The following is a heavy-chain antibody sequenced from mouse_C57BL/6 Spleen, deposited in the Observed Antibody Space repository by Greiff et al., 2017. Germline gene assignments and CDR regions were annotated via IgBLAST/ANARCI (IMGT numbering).Heavy chain of an antibody. CDR3: TRQRACAGHFDY. D-gene: IGHD3-3*01. CDR1: GYTFTDYE. Sequence: VQLQQSGAELVRPGASVTMSCKASGYTFTDYEMNWVKQTPVHGLEWIGAIDPETGGTAYNQKFKGKAILTADKSYSTAYLELRSLTSEDSAVYYCTRQRACAGHFDYWGQGTTLTVSS. J-gene: IGHJ2*01. V-gene: IGHV1-15*01. CDR2: IDPETGGT.